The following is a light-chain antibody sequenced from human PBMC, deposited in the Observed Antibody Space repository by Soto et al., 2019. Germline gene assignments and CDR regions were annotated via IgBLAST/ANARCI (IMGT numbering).Light chain of an antibody. J-gene: IGLJ2*01. CDR3: TSWTTSTTMI. CDR1: SSDIGAYNF. Sequence: QSALTQPASVSGSPGQSITISCTGTSSDIGAYNFVSWYQQHPGKAPKLMLYDVNIRPSGVSNRFSGSKSGNTASLTISGLQGEDGADYYCTSWTTSTTMIFGGGTQLTVL. V-gene: IGLV2-14*03. CDR2: DVN.